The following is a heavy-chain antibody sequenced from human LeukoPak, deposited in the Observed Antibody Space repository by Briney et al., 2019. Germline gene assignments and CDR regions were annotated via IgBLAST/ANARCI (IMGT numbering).Heavy chain of an antibody. CDR2: IYTSGST. V-gene: IGHV4-4*09. D-gene: IGHD6-13*01. CDR1: GGSISSYY. CDR3: ARLIRLAAAGTEYYYYMDV. J-gene: IGHJ6*03. Sequence: SSETLSLTCTVSGGSISSYYWSWIRQPPGKGLEWIGYIYTSGSTNYNPSLKSRVTISVDTSKNQFPLKLSSVTAADTAVYYCARLIRLAAAGTEYYYYMDVWGKGTTVTVSS.